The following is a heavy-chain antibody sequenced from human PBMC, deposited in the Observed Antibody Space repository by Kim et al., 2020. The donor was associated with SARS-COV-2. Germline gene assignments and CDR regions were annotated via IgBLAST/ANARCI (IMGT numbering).Heavy chain of an antibody. CDR3: ARRRAYYGMDV. V-gene: IGHV4-34*01. D-gene: IGHD1-26*01. J-gene: IGHJ6*02. Sequence: NYHPSLKSRVTISVDTSKNQFSLKLSSVTAADTAVYYCARRRAYYGMDVWGQGTTVTVSS.